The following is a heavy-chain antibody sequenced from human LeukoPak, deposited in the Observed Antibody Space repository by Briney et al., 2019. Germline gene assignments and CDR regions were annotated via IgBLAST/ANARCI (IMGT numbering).Heavy chain of an antibody. CDR2: MNPNSGNT. CDR1: GSTFTSYD. J-gene: IGHJ3*02. D-gene: IGHD3-22*01. CDR3: ARDNSGYYDSSGYSTQAFDI. Sequence: ASVKVSCTASGSTFTSYDINWVRQATGQGLEWMGWMNPNSGNTGYAQKFQGRVTMTRNTSISTAYMELSSLRSEDTAVYYCARDNSGYYDSSGYSTQAFDIWGQGTMVTVSS. V-gene: IGHV1-8*01.